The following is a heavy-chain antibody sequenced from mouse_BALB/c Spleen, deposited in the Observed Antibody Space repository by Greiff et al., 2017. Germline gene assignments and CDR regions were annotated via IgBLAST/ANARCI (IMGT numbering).Heavy chain of an antibody. J-gene: IGHJ3*01. D-gene: IGHD1-1*01. CDR1: GFTFSSFG. V-gene: IGHV5-17*02. CDR3: ARDYGSSRFAY. CDR2: ISSGSSTI. Sequence: EVMLVESGGGLVQPGGSRKLSCAASGFTFSSFGMHWVRQAPEKGLEWVAYISSGSSTIYYADTVKGRFTISRDNPKNTLFLQMTSLRSEDTAMYYCARDYGSSRFAYWGQGTLVTVSA.